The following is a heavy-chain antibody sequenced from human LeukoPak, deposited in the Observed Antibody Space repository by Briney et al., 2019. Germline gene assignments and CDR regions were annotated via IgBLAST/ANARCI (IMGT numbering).Heavy chain of an antibody. CDR1: GYTFTSYA. V-gene: IGHV1-3*01. CDR3: ARDRTGYYDSSGLIDY. J-gene: IGHJ4*02. Sequence: ASVKVSCKASGYTFTSYAMHWVRQAPGQRLEWMGWINAGNGNTKYSQKFQGRVTITRDTSASTAYMELSSLRSEDTAVYYCARDRTGYYDSSGLIDYWGQGTLVTVSS. CDR2: INAGNGNT. D-gene: IGHD3-22*01.